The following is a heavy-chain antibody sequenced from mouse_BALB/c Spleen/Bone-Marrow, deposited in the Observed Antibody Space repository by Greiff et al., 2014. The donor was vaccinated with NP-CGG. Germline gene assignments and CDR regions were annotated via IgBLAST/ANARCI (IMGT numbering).Heavy chain of an antibody. J-gene: IGHJ4*01. Sequence: VQLQQSGAELVKPGASVKLSCKASGYTFTSYWMHWVKQRPGQGLEWIGEINPSSGRTNYNEKFKSKATLTVDKSSSTAYMQPTGLISENYAVYYFAVGLVGDYWGQGTSVPVSS. CDR2: INPSSGRT. CDR3: AVGLVGDY. CDR1: GYTFTSYW. V-gene: IGHV1S81*02.